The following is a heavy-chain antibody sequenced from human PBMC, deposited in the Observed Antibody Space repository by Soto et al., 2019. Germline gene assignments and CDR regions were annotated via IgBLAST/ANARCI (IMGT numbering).Heavy chain of an antibody. CDR3: AKDHDEDFGYDLDYMNY. J-gene: IGHJ4*02. V-gene: IGHV3-9*01. CDR1: GFNFGDYA. D-gene: IGHD5-12*01. Sequence: EVQLVESGGGLVQPGRSLRLSCAASGFNFGDYAMHWVRQAPGKNMEWVSGISWEGGSVGYADSVKGRFTVSRDNAKNSLYLEMNNLRSEDTALYYCAKDHDEDFGYDLDYMNYWGQGTLVTVSS. CDR2: ISWEGGSV.